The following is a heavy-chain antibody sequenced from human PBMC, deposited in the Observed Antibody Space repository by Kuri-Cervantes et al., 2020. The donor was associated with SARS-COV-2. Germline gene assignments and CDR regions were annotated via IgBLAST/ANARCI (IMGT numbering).Heavy chain of an antibody. CDR3: ARSQGYCTANSCSWNWLDP. J-gene: IGHJ5*02. V-gene: IGHV1-69*13. Sequence: SVKVSCKASGGTFSSYSVNWVRQAPGQGLEWMGRIIPTFDTATYAQKFQGRVTFTADESSSTAYMEVNSLTSEDTAVYFCARSQGYCTANSCSWNWLDPWGQGTQVTVSS. CDR1: GGTFSSYS. CDR2: IIPTFDTA. D-gene: IGHD2-8*02.